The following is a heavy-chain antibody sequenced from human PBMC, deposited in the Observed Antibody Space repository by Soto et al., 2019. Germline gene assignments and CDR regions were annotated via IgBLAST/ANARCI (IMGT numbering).Heavy chain of an antibody. D-gene: IGHD6-19*01. CDR3: AGDLHGLSYFDY. V-gene: IGHV3-11*01. J-gene: IGHJ4*02. CDR1: GFTFSGYY. CDR2: ISPTGNSI. Sequence: GGSLRLSCAASGFTFSGYYMNWIRQAPGKGLEWISYISPTGNSIYYADSVKGRFNISRDNAKNSLYLQVSSLRAEDTAMYYWAGDLHGLSYFDYWGQGTLVTVSS.